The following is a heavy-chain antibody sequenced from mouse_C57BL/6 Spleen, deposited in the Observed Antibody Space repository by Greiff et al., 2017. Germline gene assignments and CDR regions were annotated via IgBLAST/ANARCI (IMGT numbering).Heavy chain of an antibody. J-gene: IGHJ3*01. CDR2: INPSNGGT. Sequence: VQLQQSGTELVKPGASVKLSCKASGYTFTSYWMHWVKQRPGQGLEWIGNINPSNGGTNYNEKFKSKATLTVDKSSSTAYMQLSSLTSEDSAVYYCARTAQATSAWFAYWGQGTLVTVSA. CDR3: ARTAQATSAWFAY. D-gene: IGHD3-2*02. V-gene: IGHV1-53*01. CDR1: GYTFTSYW.